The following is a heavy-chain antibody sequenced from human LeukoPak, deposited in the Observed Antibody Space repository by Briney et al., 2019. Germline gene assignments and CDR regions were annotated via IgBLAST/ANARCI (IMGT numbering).Heavy chain of an antibody. CDR1: GFTFSIYS. V-gene: IGHV3-30*04. J-gene: IGHJ4*02. CDR3: ARARYGGNSGELDY. Sequence: GGSLRLSCAASGFTFSIYSMHWVRQPPGKGLEWVAVISFDGSNKYYADSVKGRFTISRDNPKNTLYLQMNSLRIEDTAVYYCARARYGGNSGELDYWGQGTLVTVSS. D-gene: IGHD4-23*01. CDR2: ISFDGSNK.